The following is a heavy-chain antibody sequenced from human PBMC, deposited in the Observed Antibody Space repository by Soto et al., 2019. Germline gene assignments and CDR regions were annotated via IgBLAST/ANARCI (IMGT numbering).Heavy chain of an antibody. V-gene: IGHV3-11*01. CDR1: RFTFSDHY. CDR3: ARGRRQLDY. D-gene: IGHD6-13*01. CDR2: ISTGGAIR. J-gene: IGHJ4*02. Sequence: PGGSLRLSLVASRFTFSDHYVSWILQAPGKGLECVSYISTGGAIRYYADSVRGRFTISRDNAKNSLYLQMNSLRAEDTAVYYCARGRRQLDYWGQGTLVTVSS.